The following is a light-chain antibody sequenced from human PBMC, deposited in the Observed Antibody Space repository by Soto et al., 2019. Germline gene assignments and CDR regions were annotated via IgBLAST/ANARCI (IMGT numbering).Light chain of an antibody. CDR1: SSNIGSNA. CDR3: AAWDDSLIGSWV. J-gene: IGLJ3*02. V-gene: IGLV1-44*01. Sequence: QAVVTQPPSASGTPGQRVTISCSGGSSNIGSNAVNWYQQLPGTAPKLLIYTNNHRPSGVPDRFSASKSGASATLAISGLQSEDEATYYCAAWDDSLIGSWVFGGGTKLTVL. CDR2: TNN.